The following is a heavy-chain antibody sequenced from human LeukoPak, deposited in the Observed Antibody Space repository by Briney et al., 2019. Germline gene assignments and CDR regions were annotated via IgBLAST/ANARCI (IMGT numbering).Heavy chain of an antibody. CDR2: IYYSGST. V-gene: IGHV4-30-4*08. Sequence: SQTLSLTCTVSGGSISSGDYYWGWIRQPPGKGLEWIGYIYYSGSTYYNPSLKSRVTISVDTSKNQFSLKLSSVTAADTAVYYCARGDLYYYDSSGYYLHWGQGTLVTVSS. J-gene: IGHJ4*02. D-gene: IGHD3-22*01. CDR1: GGSISSGDYY. CDR3: ARGDLYYYDSSGYYLH.